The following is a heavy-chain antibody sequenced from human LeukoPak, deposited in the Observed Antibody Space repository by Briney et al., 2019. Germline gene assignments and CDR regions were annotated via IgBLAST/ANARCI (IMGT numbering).Heavy chain of an antibody. V-gene: IGHV3-74*03. CDR1: GFTFNTYW. J-gene: IGHJ5*01. D-gene: IGHD4-11*01. CDR2: INGDGSST. Sequence: TGGSLSLSCAASGFTFNTYWMHWVRQAPGKGLVWVSRINGDGSSTAYADSVKDRFTISRDNAKNTVYLQMNSLRAEDTAVYYCAREKGSSNYDSWGQGTLVTVSS. CDR3: AREKGSSNYDS.